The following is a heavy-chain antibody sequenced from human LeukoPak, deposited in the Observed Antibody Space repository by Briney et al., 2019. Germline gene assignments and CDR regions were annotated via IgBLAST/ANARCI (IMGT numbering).Heavy chain of an antibody. D-gene: IGHD6-19*01. Sequence: PGRSLRLSCAASGFTFDDYAMHWVRQAPGKGMEWVSGISRNSGSIGYADSVKGRFTISRDNAKNSLYLQMNSLRAEDMALYYCAKGGIAVADWYSDYFDYWGQETLVTVSS. V-gene: IGHV3-9*03. CDR1: GFTFDDYA. CDR2: ISRNSGSI. CDR3: AKGGIAVADWYSDYFDY. J-gene: IGHJ4*02.